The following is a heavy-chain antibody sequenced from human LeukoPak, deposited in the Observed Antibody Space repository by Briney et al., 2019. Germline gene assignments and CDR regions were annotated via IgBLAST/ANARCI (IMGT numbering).Heavy chain of an antibody. CDR3: ARSSSSSWFYAFDI. CDR1: GFNFNNYW. Sequence: GGSLRLSCTASGFNFNNYWMAWVRQTPGKGLEWLASIKQDGSEKYYVDSVKGRFTVSRDNADNLLYLQMNRLRAEDTAVFYCARSSSSSWFYAFDIWGQGTLVTVSA. CDR2: IKQDGSEK. D-gene: IGHD6-13*01. V-gene: IGHV3-7*01. J-gene: IGHJ3*02.